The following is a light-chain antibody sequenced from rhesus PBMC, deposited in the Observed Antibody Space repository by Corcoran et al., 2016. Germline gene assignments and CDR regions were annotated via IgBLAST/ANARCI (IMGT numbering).Light chain of an antibody. J-gene: IGLJ1*01. Sequence: QSALTQPPSVSKSPGQSVTISCTRTNSDIGGYDFVSWYQLHPGTAPKLMIYEVTKRPSGVSDRFSGSKSGNTASLTISGLQTEDEADYYCGSYAGSNSFIFGGGTRLSVL. CDR3: GSYAGSNSFI. CDR1: NSDIGGYDF. CDR2: EVT. V-gene: IGLV2-32*02.